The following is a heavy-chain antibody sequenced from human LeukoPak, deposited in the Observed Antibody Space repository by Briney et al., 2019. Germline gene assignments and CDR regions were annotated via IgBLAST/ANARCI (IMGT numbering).Heavy chain of an antibody. CDR1: GFTSSSNA. CDR3: VKRELYIVATT. Sequence: GASLRLSCAASGFTSSSNALGWVRQAPGKGLEWVSAISPGGSPYYADSVKGRFTNSRDNSKNTLYLQMNSLRAEDTAVYYCVKRELYIVATTWGQGTLVTVSS. D-gene: IGHD5-12*01. V-gene: IGHV3-23*01. CDR2: ISPGGSP. J-gene: IGHJ5*02.